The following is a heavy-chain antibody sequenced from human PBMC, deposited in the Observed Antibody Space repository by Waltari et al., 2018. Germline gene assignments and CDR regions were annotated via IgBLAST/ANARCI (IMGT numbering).Heavy chain of an antibody. CDR3: VKKNDEVYDRNGLVYDAFDM. CDR1: GFTFDDYA. D-gene: IGHD3-22*01. Sequence: EVQLVESGGDWVQPGRSLRLSCAASGFTFDDYAMPWVRQAPGKGLGGVSGSNWNVGSIGYGDSVKGRVTISRDNARNSLYLQMNSLTTEDTALYYCVKKNDEVYDRNGLVYDAFDMWGQGTMVTVSS. J-gene: IGHJ3*02. V-gene: IGHV3-9*01. CDR2: SNWNVGSI.